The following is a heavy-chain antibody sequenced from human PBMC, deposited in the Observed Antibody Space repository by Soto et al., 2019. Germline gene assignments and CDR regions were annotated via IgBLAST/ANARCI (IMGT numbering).Heavy chain of an antibody. CDR1: GGSINSYY. V-gene: IGHV4-4*07. D-gene: IGHD1-26*01. CDR3: ARGIYSKVGATIWFDP. J-gene: IGHJ5*02. Sequence: KTSETLSLTCTVSGGSINSYYWSWIRQPAGKGLEWIGRIYTSGSTNYNPSLKSRVTMSVDTSKNRFSLKLSSVTAADTAVYYCARGIYSKVGATIWFDPWGQGTLVTVS. CDR2: IYTSGST.